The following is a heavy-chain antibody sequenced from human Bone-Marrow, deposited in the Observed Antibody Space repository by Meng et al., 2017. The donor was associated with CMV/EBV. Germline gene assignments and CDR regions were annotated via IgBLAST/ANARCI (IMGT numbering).Heavy chain of an antibody. CDR1: GFTFSNYG. CDR3: ARDSSGYPDRY. Sequence: GGSLRLSCAASGFTFSNYGLHWVRQAPGKGLEWVAVISYDASNKYYADSVKGRFTISRDNSKNTLYLQMNSLRAEDTAVYYCARDSSGYPDRYWGQGKLVTLSS. CDR2: ISYDASNK. V-gene: IGHV3-30-3*01. J-gene: IGHJ4*02. D-gene: IGHD3-22*01.